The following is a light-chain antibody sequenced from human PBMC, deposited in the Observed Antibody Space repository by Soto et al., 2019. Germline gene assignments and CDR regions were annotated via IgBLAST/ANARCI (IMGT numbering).Light chain of an antibody. CDR3: QQYNNWPRT. CDR2: DAS. J-gene: IGKJ1*01. V-gene: IGKV3-11*01. CDR1: QSVSSY. Sequence: EIVLTQSPATLSLSRGERATLSCRASQSVSSYLAWYQQKPGQAPRLLIYDASKRATGIPARFSGSGSGTEFTLTISSLQSEDFGVYYCQQYNNWPRTFGQGTKVDIK.